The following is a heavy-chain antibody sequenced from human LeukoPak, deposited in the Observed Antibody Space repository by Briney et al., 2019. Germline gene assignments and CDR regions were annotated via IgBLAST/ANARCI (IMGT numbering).Heavy chain of an antibody. J-gene: IGHJ4*02. CDR3: ARDEGYYFDS. CDR1: GFTFSDYI. V-gene: IGHV3-21*01. Sequence: PGGSLRLSCAASGFTFSDYIMNWVRQAPGKGLEWVASISRNSTDIHYVDSVKGRFTISRDNARNSLFLQMSSLRAEDTAIYYCARDEGYYFDSWGQGTQVPVSS. CDR2: ISRNSTDI.